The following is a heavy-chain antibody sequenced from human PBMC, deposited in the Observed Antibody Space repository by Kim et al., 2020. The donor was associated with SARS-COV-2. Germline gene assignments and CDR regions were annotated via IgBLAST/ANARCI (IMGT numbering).Heavy chain of an antibody. CDR1: GFTFSIYN. Sequence: GGSLRLSCAASGFTFSIYNMNWVRQAPGKGLEWVSYISSSSSTIHYADSMKGRFTISRDNAKNSLYLQMNSLRDEDTAVYYCARGNVEMATILDYWGQGTLVTVSS. J-gene: IGHJ4*02. D-gene: IGHD5-12*01. CDR3: ARGNVEMATILDY. V-gene: IGHV3-48*02. CDR2: ISSSSSTI.